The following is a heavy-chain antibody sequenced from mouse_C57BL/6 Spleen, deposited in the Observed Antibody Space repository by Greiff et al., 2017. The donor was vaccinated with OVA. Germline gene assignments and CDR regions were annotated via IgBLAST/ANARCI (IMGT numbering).Heavy chain of an antibody. J-gene: IGHJ2*01. CDR3: AVVPYYGSSEDFDY. CDR1: GYTFTNTY. D-gene: IGHD1-1*01. V-gene: IGHV14-3*01. Sequence: EVQLQQSVAELVRPGASVKLSCTASGYTFTNTYMHWVKQRPEQGLEWIGGIDPANGSTNYAAKFQGKATITADTSSNTAYLQLSSLTSEDTAIYYCAVVPYYGSSEDFDYWGQGTTLTVSS. CDR2: IDPANGST.